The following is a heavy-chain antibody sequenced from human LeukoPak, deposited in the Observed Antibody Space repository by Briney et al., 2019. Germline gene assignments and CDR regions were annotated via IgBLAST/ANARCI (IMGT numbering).Heavy chain of an antibody. V-gene: IGHV3-21*01. CDR2: ISSSSSYI. J-gene: IGHJ4*02. Sequence: PGGSLRLSCAASGFTLSSYSMNWVRQAPGKGLEWVSSISSSSSYIYYGDSVKGRFTISRDNAKNSVYLQMNSLRAEDTAVYYCAEASVYGAYNAHFDYWGQGTLVTVSS. CDR1: GFTLSSYS. D-gene: IGHD4-17*01. CDR3: AEASVYGAYNAHFDY.